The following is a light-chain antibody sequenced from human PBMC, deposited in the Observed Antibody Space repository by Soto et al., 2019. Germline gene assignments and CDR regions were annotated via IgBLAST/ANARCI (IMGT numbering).Light chain of an antibody. Sequence: EIVLTQSPATLSLSPGERATLSCRASQSVSSYLAWYQQKPGQAPRLLIYDGSNRATGIPARFSGSGSGTDFTLTISSLEPEDFAVYYCPQRSNWPKTFGQGTKVDI. V-gene: IGKV3-11*01. CDR3: PQRSNWPKT. CDR1: QSVSSY. J-gene: IGKJ1*01. CDR2: DGS.